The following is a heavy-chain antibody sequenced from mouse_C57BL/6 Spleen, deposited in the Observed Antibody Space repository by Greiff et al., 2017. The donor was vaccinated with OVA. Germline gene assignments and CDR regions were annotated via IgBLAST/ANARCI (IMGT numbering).Heavy chain of an antibody. Sequence: QVQLQQSGPELVKPGASVKISCKASGYAFSSSWMNWVKQRPGKGLEWIGRIYPGDGDTNYNGKFKGKATLTADKSSRTAYMQLSSLTSEDSAVYFCARRGIYSNYDAMDYWGQGTSVTVSS. CDR2: IYPGDGDT. CDR1: GYAFSSSW. CDR3: ARRGIYSNYDAMDY. V-gene: IGHV1-82*01. D-gene: IGHD2-5*01. J-gene: IGHJ4*01.